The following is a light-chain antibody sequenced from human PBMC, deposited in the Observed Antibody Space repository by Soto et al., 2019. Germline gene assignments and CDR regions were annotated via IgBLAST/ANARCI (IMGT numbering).Light chain of an antibody. J-gene: IGKJ4*01. CDR1: QGIGRW. Sequence: DIQMTQSPSSVSASVGDRVTITCRASQGIGRWLAWYQQKPGIAPKLLIYDASSLQSGVPSRFSGSGSGTDFTLTINSLQAEDFATYFCQQADSFPRTFGGGTKVEIK. CDR3: QQADSFPRT. V-gene: IGKV1D-12*01. CDR2: DAS.